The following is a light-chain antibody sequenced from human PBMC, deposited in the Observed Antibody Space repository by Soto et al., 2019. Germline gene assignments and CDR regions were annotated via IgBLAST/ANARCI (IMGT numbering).Light chain of an antibody. CDR3: QQYNNWPET. J-gene: IGKJ1*01. CDR2: GAS. Sequence: EMVMTQSPATLSVSPGERATLSCRASQSVSSNLAWYQQKPGQAPRLLIYGASTRATGIPARFSGSGSGTEFTLTISSLQSEDFAVYYCQQYNNWPETFGQGTKVEIQ. CDR1: QSVSSN. V-gene: IGKV3-15*01.